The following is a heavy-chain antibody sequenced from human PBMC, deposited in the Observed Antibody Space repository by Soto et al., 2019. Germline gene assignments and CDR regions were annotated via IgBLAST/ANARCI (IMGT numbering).Heavy chain of an antibody. D-gene: IGHD6-19*01. J-gene: IGHJ5*01. V-gene: IGHV4-59*01. Sequence: QVQLQESGPGLVKPSETLSLTCTVSGGSISPYYWSWIRQPPGKGLEWIGYIYYSGSTNYNPSLKSRVTISVDTSKNQFSLKLSSVTAADTAVYYCAREGYRSGWSGIGASNWFDSWGQGTLVTVSS. CDR2: IYYSGST. CDR3: AREGYRSGWSGIGASNWFDS. CDR1: GGSISPYY.